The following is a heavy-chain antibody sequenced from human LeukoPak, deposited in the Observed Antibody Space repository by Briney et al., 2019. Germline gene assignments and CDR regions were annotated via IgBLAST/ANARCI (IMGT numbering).Heavy chain of an antibody. CDR1: GFTFSSYA. CDR2: IRAGGGST. J-gene: IGHJ4*02. V-gene: IGHV3-23*01. CDR3: ARGNRGVNTFDY. Sequence: GGSLRLSCAASGFTFSSYAMSWVRQAPGKGLEWVSGIRAGGGSTYYADSVKGRFTISRDNSKNTLYLQMNSLRAADTAVYYCARGNRGVNTFDYWGQGTLVTVSS. D-gene: IGHD3-10*01.